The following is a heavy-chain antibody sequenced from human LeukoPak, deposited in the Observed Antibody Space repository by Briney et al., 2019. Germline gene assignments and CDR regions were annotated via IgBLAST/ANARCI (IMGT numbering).Heavy chain of an antibody. CDR1: GFTFSRYT. CDR2: ISGGGGST. Sequence: PGGSLRLSCADSGFTFSRYTIFWVCQAPGKGLQWVSSISGGGGSTFYADSVRGRFTISRDNSQNTVFLQMDSLRAEDTAVYYCAGARDGYNQIDYWGQGTLVTVSS. J-gene: IGHJ4*02. D-gene: IGHD1-14*01. V-gene: IGHV3-23*01. CDR3: AGARDGYNQIDY.